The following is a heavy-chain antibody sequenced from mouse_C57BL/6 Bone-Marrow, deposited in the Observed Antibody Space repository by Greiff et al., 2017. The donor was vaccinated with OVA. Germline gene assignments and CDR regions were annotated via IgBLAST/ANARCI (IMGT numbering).Heavy chain of an antibody. J-gene: IGHJ1*03. V-gene: IGHV1-80*01. CDR2: IYPGDGDT. CDR3: ARGTTVVATRDWYFDV. Sequence: VQLHQSGAELVKPGASVKISCKASGYAFSSYWMNWVKQRPGKGLEWIGQIYPGDGDTNSNGKFKGKATLTADKSSSTAYMQLSSLTSEDSAVYFCARGTTVVATRDWYFDVWGTGTTVTVSS. D-gene: IGHD1-1*01. CDR1: GYAFSSYW.